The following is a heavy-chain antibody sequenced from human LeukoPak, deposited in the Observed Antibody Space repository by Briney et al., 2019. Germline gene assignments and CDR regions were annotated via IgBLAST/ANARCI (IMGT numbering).Heavy chain of an antibody. J-gene: IGHJ5*02. CDR1: GGSISTYY. V-gene: IGHV4-59*08. CDR3: ARQNFTSGSYLNWFDP. D-gene: IGHD3-10*01. Sequence: SETLSLTCTVSGGSISTYYWSWIRQPPGKGLEWIGYIYYSGSTNYNPSLKSRVTISVDTSKNQFSLKLSSVTAADTAVYYCARQNFTSGSYLNWFDPGGQGTLVTVSS. CDR2: IYYSGST.